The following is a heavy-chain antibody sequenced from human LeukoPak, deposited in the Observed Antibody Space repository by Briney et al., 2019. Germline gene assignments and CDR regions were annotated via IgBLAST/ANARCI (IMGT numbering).Heavy chain of an antibody. CDR2: IYYSRTA. CDR3: VRHDGRSGGTMGALDS. V-gene: IGHV4-39*01. Sequence: SETLSLTCTVSGGSISSGSHHWGWFRQSPGKGLEWIGSIYYSRTAYYNPSLNSRVTISVVTSKNQFSLQLNSVTAADTAVYYCVRHDGRSGGTMGALDSWGQGSLVTVSS. CDR1: GGSISSGSHH. J-gene: IGHJ4*02. D-gene: IGHD4-23*01.